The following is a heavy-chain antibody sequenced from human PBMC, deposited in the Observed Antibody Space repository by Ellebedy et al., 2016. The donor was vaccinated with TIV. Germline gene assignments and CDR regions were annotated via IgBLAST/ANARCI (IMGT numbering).Heavy chain of an antibody. Sequence: GGSLRLSCAASGFTFSACAIHWVRQAPGKGLEWVAVISHDGSNKYYADSVKGRFTISRDNSKNTLYLQMNSLRAEDTAVYYCARWPSGDAPLDYWGQGTLVTVSS. D-gene: IGHD4-17*01. J-gene: IGHJ4*02. CDR3: ARWPSGDAPLDY. CDR2: ISHDGSNK. V-gene: IGHV3-30-3*01. CDR1: GFTFSACA.